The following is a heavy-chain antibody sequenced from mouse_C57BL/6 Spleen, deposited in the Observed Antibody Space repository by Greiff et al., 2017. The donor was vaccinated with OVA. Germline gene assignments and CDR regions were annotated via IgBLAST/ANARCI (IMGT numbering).Heavy chain of an antibody. CDR1: GFTFSSYA. Sequence: EVQLVESGGGLVKPGGSLKLSCAASGFTFSSYAMSWVRQTPEKRLEWVATISDGGSYTYYPDNVKGRFTISRDNAKNNLYLQMSHLKSEDTAMYYCARVDYGNYVFAYWGQGTLVTVSA. J-gene: IGHJ3*01. CDR2: ISDGGSYT. V-gene: IGHV5-4*01. D-gene: IGHD2-1*01. CDR3: ARVDYGNYVFAY.